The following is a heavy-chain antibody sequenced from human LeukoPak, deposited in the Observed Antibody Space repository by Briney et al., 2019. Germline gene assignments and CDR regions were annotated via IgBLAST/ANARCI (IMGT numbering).Heavy chain of an antibody. V-gene: IGHV1-18*01. CDR3: ARGRLTGTSGDSFDF. CDR1: GYSFGTYG. J-gene: IGHJ3*01. Sequence: ASVKVSCKASGYSFGTYGIHWVRQDPGQGLEWMGWIDVYNGNTNYAQNLQGRVTVTTDTSTSTAYMELRSLRSDDTAVYYCARGRLTGTSGDSFDFWGQGTRVTVSS. D-gene: IGHD1-7*01. CDR2: IDVYNGNT.